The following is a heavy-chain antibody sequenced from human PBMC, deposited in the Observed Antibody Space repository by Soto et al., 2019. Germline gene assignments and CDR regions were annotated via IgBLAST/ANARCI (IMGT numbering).Heavy chain of an antibody. CDR2: ISAYNGNT. D-gene: IGHD3-3*01. V-gene: IGHV1-18*01. CDR3: ARAYYDFWSGYPSYYYYMDV. Sequence: QVQLVQSGAEVKKPGASVKVSCKASGYTFTSYGISWVRQAPGQGLEWVGWISAYNGNTNYAQKLQGRVTMTTDTSTSTAYMELRSLRSDDTAVYYCARAYYDFWSGYPSYYYYMDVWGKGTTVTVSS. CDR1: GYTFTSYG. J-gene: IGHJ6*03.